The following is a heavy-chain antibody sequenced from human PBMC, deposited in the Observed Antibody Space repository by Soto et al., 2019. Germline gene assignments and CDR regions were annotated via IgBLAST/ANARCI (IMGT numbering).Heavy chain of an antibody. CDR2: IYYSGST. V-gene: IGHV4-61*01. CDR1: GGSVSSGHYY. D-gene: IGHD6-19*01. Sequence: SETLSLTCTVSGGSVSSGHYYWSWIRQPPGKGLEWIGYIYYSGSTKYNPSLKSRVTISVDTSKNQFSLKLSSMTAADTAVYYCARSGGGSGWLGGQGTLVTVSS. CDR3: ARSGGGSGWL. J-gene: IGHJ4*02.